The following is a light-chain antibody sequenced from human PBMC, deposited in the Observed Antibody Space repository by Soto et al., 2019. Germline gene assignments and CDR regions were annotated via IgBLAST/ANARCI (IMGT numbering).Light chain of an antibody. J-gene: IGKJ1*01. CDR1: QSLSSN. V-gene: IGKV3-20*01. CDR3: QQYGSSPPWT. Sequence: ETVMTQSPGTLSVSPGERATLSCRASQSLSSNLAWYQQKPGQAPRLLIYGASSRATGIPDRFSGSGSGTDFTLTISRLEPEDFAVYYCQQYGSSPPWTFGQGTKVDIK. CDR2: GAS.